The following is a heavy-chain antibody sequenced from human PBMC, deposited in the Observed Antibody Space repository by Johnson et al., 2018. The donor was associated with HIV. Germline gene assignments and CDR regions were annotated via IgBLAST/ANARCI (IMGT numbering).Heavy chain of an antibody. Sequence: VLLVESGGGLVQPGGSLRLSCAASGFTVSSNYMSWVRQAPGQGLEWVSVIYSGGSTYYADSVKGRFTISRDNSKNTLYLQMNSLRAEDTAVYYCARDHSRDEAFDIWGQGTMVTVSS. CDR2: IYSGGST. V-gene: IGHV3-66*01. CDR3: ARDHSRDEAFDI. D-gene: IGHD5-24*01. CDR1: GFTVSSNY. J-gene: IGHJ3*02.